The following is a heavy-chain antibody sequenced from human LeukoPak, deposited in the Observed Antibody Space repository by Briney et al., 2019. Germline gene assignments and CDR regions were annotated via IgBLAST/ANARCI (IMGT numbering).Heavy chain of an antibody. CDR2: INPNGGGT. V-gene: IGHV1-2*02. Sequence: GESLKISCKGSGYTFTGYYMHWVRQAPGQGLEWMGWINPNGGGTNYAQKFQGRVTMTRDTSISTAYMELSRLRSDDTAVYYCARVEPYYDFWSGYYLFDYWGQGTLVTVSS. D-gene: IGHD3-3*01. CDR1: GYTFTGYY. CDR3: ARVEPYYDFWSGYYLFDY. J-gene: IGHJ4*02.